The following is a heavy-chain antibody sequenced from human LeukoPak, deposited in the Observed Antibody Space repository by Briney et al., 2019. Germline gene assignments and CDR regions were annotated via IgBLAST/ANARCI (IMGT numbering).Heavy chain of an antibody. Sequence: PGGSLRLSCAASGFTFSSYGMHWVRQAPGKGLEWVAVIWYDGSNKYYADSVKGRFTISRDNSKNTLYLQMNGLRAEDTAVYYCARDFYYYDSSGYPSYYFDYWGQGTLVTVSS. V-gene: IGHV3-33*01. D-gene: IGHD3-22*01. CDR1: GFTFSSYG. J-gene: IGHJ4*02. CDR2: IWYDGSNK. CDR3: ARDFYYYDSSGYPSYYFDY.